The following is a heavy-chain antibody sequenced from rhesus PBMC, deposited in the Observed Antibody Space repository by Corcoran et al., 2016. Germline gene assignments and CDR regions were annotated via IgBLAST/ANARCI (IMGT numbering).Heavy chain of an antibody. Sequence: QVQLQESGPGVVKPSETLSLTCAVSGGSISDSYRWSWIRQPPGKGLEWIGYMYGNSTSTNYNPSPKSRVTISKDTSKNQFSLKLSSVTAADTAVYYCAREKLQYLDWYHDAFDFWGQGLRVTVSS. CDR1: GGSISDSYR. CDR2: MYGNSTST. CDR3: AREKLQYLDWYHDAFDF. V-gene: IGHV4S10*01. D-gene: IGHD3-3*01. J-gene: IGHJ3*01.